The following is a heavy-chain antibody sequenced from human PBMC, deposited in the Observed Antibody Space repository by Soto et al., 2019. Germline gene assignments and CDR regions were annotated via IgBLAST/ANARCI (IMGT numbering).Heavy chain of an antibody. Sequence: SGPTLVNPTQTLTLTCTFSGFSLSTSGVGVGWIRQPPGKALEWLALIYWDDDKRYSPSLKSRLTITKDTSKNQVVLTMTNMDPVDTATYYCAWTKGDGYKEIPNPFDYWGQGTLVTVSS. D-gene: IGHD5-12*01. CDR2: IYWDDDK. CDR3: AWTKGDGYKEIPNPFDY. V-gene: IGHV2-5*02. J-gene: IGHJ4*02. CDR1: GFSLSTSGVG.